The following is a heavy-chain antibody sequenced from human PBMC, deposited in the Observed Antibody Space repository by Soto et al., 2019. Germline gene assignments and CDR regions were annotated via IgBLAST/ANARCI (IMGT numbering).Heavy chain of an antibody. CDR3: AKDMKWGGMTTIHYFDS. J-gene: IGHJ4*02. CDR1: GFTADDYA. V-gene: IGHV3-9*02. CDR2: ISSNSDTI. D-gene: IGHD4-17*01. Sequence: PGGSLRLSCVASGFTADDYAMHWVRQAPGKCLEWVSGISSNSDTIDYADSVKGRFTISRDNAKNSLFLQMNSLRPEDTALYYCAKDMKWGGMTTIHYFDSWGQGTLVTVSS.